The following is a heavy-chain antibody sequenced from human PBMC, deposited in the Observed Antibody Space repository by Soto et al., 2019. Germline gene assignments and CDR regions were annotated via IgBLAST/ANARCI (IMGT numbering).Heavy chain of an antibody. J-gene: IGHJ4*02. CDR3: GAGQYFSDY. CDR1: GITFNSYG. V-gene: IGHV3-30*03. D-gene: IGHD6-13*01. Sequence: QVQLVESGGGVVQPGRCLRISCAASGITFNSYGMHWVRQAPGKGLEWVALISYDGSDKYYADSVKGRFTISRDNSKNTLYLQMNSLRVEDTAVYYCGAGQYFSDYWGQGTLVTVSS. CDR2: ISYDGSDK.